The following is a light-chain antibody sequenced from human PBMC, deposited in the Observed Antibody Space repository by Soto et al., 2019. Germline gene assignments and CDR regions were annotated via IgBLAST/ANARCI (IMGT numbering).Light chain of an antibody. Sequence: EIVLTQSPATLSLSPGERATLSCRASQSVSSYLAWYQQKPGQAPRLLIYDASNRATGIPARFSGSGSGTDFTLTISSLEPEDFAVYYCQQRSNWPPRFTFGGGTKVDIK. V-gene: IGKV3-11*01. J-gene: IGKJ4*01. CDR2: DAS. CDR3: QQRSNWPPRFT. CDR1: QSVSSY.